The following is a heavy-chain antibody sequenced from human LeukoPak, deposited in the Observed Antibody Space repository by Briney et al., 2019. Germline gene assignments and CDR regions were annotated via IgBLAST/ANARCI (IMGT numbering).Heavy chain of an antibody. D-gene: IGHD2-15*01. V-gene: IGHV1-69*02. J-gene: IGHJ5*02. Sequence: SVKVSCKASGYTFTGYYMHWVRQAPGQGLEWMGRIIPILGIANYAQKFQGRVTITADKSTSTAYMELSSLRSEDTAVYYCARHFALLPGNWFDPWGQGTLVTVSS. CDR2: IIPILGIA. CDR1: GYTFTGYY. CDR3: ARHFALLPGNWFDP.